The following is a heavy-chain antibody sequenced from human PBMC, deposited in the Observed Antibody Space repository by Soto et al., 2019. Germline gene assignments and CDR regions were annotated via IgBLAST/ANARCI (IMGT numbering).Heavy chain of an antibody. CDR3: ASTYYYDSSGYYEVRVMDAFDI. CDR1: GGSISSSSYY. D-gene: IGHD3-22*01. V-gene: IGHV4-39*01. J-gene: IGHJ3*02. Sequence: QLQLQESGPGLVKPSETLSLTCTVSGGSISSSSYYWGWIRQPPGKGLEWIGSIYYSGSTYYNPSLKSRVTISVDTSKNQFSLKLSSVTAADTAVYYCASTYYYDSSGYYEVRVMDAFDIWGQGTMVTVSS. CDR2: IYYSGST.